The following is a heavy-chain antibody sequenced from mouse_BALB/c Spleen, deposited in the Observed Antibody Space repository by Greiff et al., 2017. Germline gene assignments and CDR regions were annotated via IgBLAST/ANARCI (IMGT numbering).Heavy chain of an antibody. CDR3: ARGYYRYDSAMDY. V-gene: IGHV5-6-5*01. D-gene: IGHD2-14*01. Sequence: EVKLMESGGGLVKPGGSLKLSCAASGFTFSSYAMSWVRQTPEKRLEWVASISSGGSTYYPDSVKGRFTISRDNARNILYLQMSSLRSEDTAMYYCARGYYRYDSAMDYWGQGTSVTVSS. J-gene: IGHJ4*01. CDR1: GFTFSSYA. CDR2: ISSGGST.